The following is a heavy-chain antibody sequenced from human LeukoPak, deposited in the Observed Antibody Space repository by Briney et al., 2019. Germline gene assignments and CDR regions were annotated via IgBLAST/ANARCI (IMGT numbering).Heavy chain of an antibody. J-gene: IGHJ3*02. Sequence: ASVKVSCKASGYTFTGYYMHWVRQAPGQGLEWMGWINPNSGGTNYAQKFQGRVTMAEDTSTDTAYMELSSLRSEDTAIYYCATDHGGVTWVDAFDIWGQGTMVTVSS. CDR3: ATDHGGVTWVDAFDI. CDR2: INPNSGGT. D-gene: IGHD3-16*01. CDR1: GYTFTGYY. V-gene: IGHV1-2*02.